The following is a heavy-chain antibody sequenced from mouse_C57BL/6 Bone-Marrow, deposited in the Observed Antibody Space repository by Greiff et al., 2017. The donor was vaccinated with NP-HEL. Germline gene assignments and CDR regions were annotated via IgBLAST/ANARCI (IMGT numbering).Heavy chain of an antibody. CDR3: ARPHYYGSSYLSWCFDV. Sequence: DVMLVESGGGLVKPGGSLKLSCAASGFTFSDYGMHWVRQAPEKGLEWVAYISSGSSTIYYAATVKGRFTISRDNAKNTQFLQMTSLRSEDTAMYYCARPHYYGSSYLSWCFDVWGTGTTVTVSS. CDR2: ISSGSSTI. D-gene: IGHD1-1*01. CDR1: GFTFSDYG. J-gene: IGHJ1*03. V-gene: IGHV5-17*01.